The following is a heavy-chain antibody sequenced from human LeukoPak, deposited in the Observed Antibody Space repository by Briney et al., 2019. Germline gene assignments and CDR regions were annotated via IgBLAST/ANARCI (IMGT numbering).Heavy chain of an antibody. CDR3: QSRFLEWLLDY. CDR2: IYDSGST. D-gene: IGHD3-3*01. V-gene: IGHV4-39*01. CDR1: GGSISSNNYF. J-gene: IGHJ4*02. Sequence: SETLSLTCTVSGGSISSNNYFWGWIRQSPGKGLEWIGSIYDSGSTYYNPSLKSRVTISVDTSKNQFSLKLSSVTAADTAMYYCQSRFLEWLLDYWGQGTLVTVSS.